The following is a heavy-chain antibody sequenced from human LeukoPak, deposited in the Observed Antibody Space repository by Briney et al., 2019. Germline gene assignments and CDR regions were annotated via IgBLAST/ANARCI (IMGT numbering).Heavy chain of an antibody. CDR1: GYTFTGYY. CDR2: INPNSGGT. J-gene: IGHJ3*02. D-gene: IGHD4-23*01. V-gene: IGHV1-2*02. CDR3: ARIPFYGGISDAFDI. Sequence: ASVKVSCKASGYTFTGYYMHWVRQAPGQGLEWMGWINPNSGGTNYAQKFQGRVTMTRDTSISTAYMELSRLRSDDTAVYYCARIPFYGGISDAFDIWGQGTMVTVSS.